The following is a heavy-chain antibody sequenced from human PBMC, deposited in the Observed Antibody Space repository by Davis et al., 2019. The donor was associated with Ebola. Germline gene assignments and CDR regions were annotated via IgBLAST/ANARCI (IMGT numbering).Heavy chain of an antibody. CDR1: SFPFPSYF. D-gene: IGHD6-13*01. Sequence: GESLKISCPSSSFPFPSYFLHWVRQAPGKGLEWVSSISSSSSYIYYADSVKGRFTISRDNAKNSLYLQMNSLRAEDTAVYYCARDVWAGSQQQNYYYYGMEVGGKGTTVNV. J-gene: IGHJ6*04. CDR3: ARDVWAGSQQQNYYYYGMEV. CDR2: ISSSSSYI. V-gene: IGHV3-21*01.